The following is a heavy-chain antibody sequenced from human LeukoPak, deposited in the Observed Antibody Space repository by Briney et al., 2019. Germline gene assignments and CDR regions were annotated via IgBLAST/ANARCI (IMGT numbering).Heavy chain of an antibody. Sequence: GGSLRLSCEASGFTFRHYWLSWVRQAPGKGLGWVANIKHDGSERYYVDSVKGRFTISRDDARNSVYLQMNSLRAEDTGLYYCVRRGSAWSGFYRRERMDVWGKGTTVTVSS. J-gene: IGHJ6*04. V-gene: IGHV3-7*01. CDR1: GFTFRHYW. CDR2: IKHDGSER. D-gene: IGHD3-3*01. CDR3: VRRGSAWSGFYRRERMDV.